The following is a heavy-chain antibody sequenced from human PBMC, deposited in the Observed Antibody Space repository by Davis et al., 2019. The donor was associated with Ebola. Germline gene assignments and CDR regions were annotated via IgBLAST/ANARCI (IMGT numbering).Heavy chain of an antibody. Sequence: MPSETLSLTCTVSGGSISSSSYYWGWIRQPPGKGLEWIGSIYYSGSTYYNPSLKSRVTISVDTSKNQFSLKLSSVTAADTAVYYCARSSSWYLTFDYWGQGTLVTVSS. CDR2: IYYSGST. D-gene: IGHD6-13*01. CDR3: ARSSSWYLTFDY. CDR1: GGSISSSSYY. V-gene: IGHV4-39*01. J-gene: IGHJ4*02.